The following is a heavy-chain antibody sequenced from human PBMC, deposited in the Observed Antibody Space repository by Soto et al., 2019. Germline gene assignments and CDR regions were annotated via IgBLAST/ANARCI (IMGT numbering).Heavy chain of an antibody. J-gene: IGHJ4*02. CDR2: IYHSGST. CDR3: ARESRSGPEFDY. D-gene: IGHD1-26*01. V-gene: IGHV4-30-2*01. Sequence: SETLSLTCAVSGGSISSGGYSWSWIQQPPGKGLEWIGYIYHSGSTYHNPSLKSRVTISVDRSKNQFSLKLSSVTAADTAVYYCARESRSGPEFDYWGQGTLVTVSS. CDR1: GGSISSGGYS.